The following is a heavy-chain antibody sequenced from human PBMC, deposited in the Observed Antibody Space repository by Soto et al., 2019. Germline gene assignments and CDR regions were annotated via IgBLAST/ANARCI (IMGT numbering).Heavy chain of an antibody. CDR3: ARVSKLVAPKDGKRAYFFAMDV. V-gene: IGHV4-61*08. CDR2: VYSTVTT. CDR1: GDSVSSSDFY. Sequence: QVLLRESGPGLVKPSETLALTCAVSGDSVSSSDFYWTWIRQPPGKPLEWIGYVYSTVTTSYSPSPKGRVDIPVDTSENQFSLKLRSVTAADGAVYFCARVSKLVAPKDGKRAYFFAMDVWGHGTTVTVS. J-gene: IGHJ6*02. D-gene: IGHD6-6*01.